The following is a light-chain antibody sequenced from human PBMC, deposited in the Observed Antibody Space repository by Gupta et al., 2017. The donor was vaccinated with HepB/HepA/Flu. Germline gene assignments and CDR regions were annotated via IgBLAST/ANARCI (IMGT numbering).Light chain of an antibody. Sequence: QSALTPPASVSGSPGQSITISCTGTSSDVGGYNYVSWYQQHPGKAPKRMMYDVSNRPSGVSNRFSGSKSGNTASLTISGLQAEDEADYYCSSYTSSSTLVVFGGGTKLTVL. J-gene: IGLJ2*01. CDR2: DVS. V-gene: IGLV2-14*03. CDR1: SSDVGGYNY. CDR3: SSYTSSSTLVV.